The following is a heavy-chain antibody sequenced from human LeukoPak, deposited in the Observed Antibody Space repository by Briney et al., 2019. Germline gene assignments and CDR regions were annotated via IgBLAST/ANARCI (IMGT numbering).Heavy chain of an antibody. J-gene: IGHJ4*02. CDR2: ISSRSSYI. D-gene: IGHD3-16*02. CDR3: ARGRIMITFGGVIVIPRYDY. V-gene: IGHV3-21*01. CDR1: GFTFSSYS. Sequence: KPGGSLRLSCAASGFTFSSYSMNWVRQAPGKGLEWVSSISSRSSYIYYADSVKGRFTISRDNAKNSLYLQMNSLRAEDTAVYYCARGRIMITFGGVIVIPRYDYWGQGTLVTVSS.